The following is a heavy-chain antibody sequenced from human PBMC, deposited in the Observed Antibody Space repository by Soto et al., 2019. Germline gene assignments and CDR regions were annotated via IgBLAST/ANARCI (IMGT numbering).Heavy chain of an antibody. J-gene: IGHJ4*02. CDR2: ISYDGSNK. V-gene: IGHV3-30*18. D-gene: IGHD1-20*01. CDR3: AKEFHSWNYFDY. CDR1: GFTFSSSG. Sequence: GGSLRLSCAASGFTFSSSGMHWVRQAPGKGLEWVAVISYDGSNKFYADSVKGRFTISRDNFRNTLYLQMNSLRAEDTAVYYCAKEFHSWNYFDYWGQGTLVTAPQ.